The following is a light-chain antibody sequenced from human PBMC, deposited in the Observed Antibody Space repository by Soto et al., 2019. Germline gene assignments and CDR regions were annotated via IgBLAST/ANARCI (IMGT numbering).Light chain of an antibody. V-gene: IGKV1-5*01. CDR2: DVS. Sequence: DIQMTQSPSSLSASLVDIVTNNRRASQSISGWLAWYQQKPGKAPKLLIYDVSSLESGVPSRFSGSGSGTEFTLAISSLQPDDFATYYCQQYNSYPWTFGQGTKVDI. CDR3: QQYNSYPWT. CDR1: QSISGW. J-gene: IGKJ1*01.